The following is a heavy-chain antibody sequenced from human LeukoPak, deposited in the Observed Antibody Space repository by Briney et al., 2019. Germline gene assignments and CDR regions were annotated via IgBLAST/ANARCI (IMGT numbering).Heavy chain of an antibody. J-gene: IGHJ4*02. CDR1: GFTFSTYA. Sequence: GGSLRLSCAASGFTFSTYAMHWVRQAPGKGLEWVSYISGGSSFTYYVDSVKGRFTISRDNAKNSLYLQMNSLRAEDTAVYYCARDLGYSSGPNYWGQGTRVTVSS. V-gene: IGHV3-21*01. D-gene: IGHD6-19*01. CDR2: ISGGSSFT. CDR3: ARDLGYSSGPNY.